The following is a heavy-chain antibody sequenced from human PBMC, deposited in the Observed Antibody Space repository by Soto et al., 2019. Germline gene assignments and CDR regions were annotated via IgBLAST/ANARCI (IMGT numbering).Heavy chain of an antibody. D-gene: IGHD1-1*01. V-gene: IGHV4-4*02. CDR3: ARSPSDGYSSHFDY. CDR1: GDSISSSNW. J-gene: IGHJ4*02. CDR2: IYQSGNT. Sequence: SETLSLTCAVSGDSISSSNWWTWVRQPPGKGLEWIGEIYQSGNTNYNPSLKSRVTISVDKSKSQFSLNLSSVTAADTAVYYCARSPSDGYSSHFDYWGQGTLVTVSS.